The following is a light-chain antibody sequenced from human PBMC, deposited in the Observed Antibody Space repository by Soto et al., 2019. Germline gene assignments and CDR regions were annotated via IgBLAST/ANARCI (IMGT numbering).Light chain of an antibody. CDR1: QSISSY. Sequence: IQMTQSPSSLSAAVADTFTITCRASQSISSYLNWYQQKPGKAPKLLIYAASSLQSGVPSRFSGSGSGTEFTLTISSLQPDDFATYYCQQYNSYRTFGQGTKVDIK. J-gene: IGKJ1*01. CDR3: QQYNSYRT. V-gene: IGKV1-39*01. CDR2: AAS.